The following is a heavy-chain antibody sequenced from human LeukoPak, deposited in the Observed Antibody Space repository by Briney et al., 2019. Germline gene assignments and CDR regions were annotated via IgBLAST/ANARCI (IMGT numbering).Heavy chain of an antibody. CDR3: AREGPRDFDSGYYFDY. CDR2: IIPIFGTA. CDR1: GYTFTSYA. J-gene: IGHJ4*02. Sequence: GASVKVSCKASGYTFTSYAISWVRQAPGQGLEWMGRIIPIFGTANYAQKFQGRVTITTDESTSTAYMELSSLRSEDTAVYYCAREGPRDFDSGYYFDYWGQGTLVTVSS. D-gene: IGHD3-10*01. V-gene: IGHV1-69*05.